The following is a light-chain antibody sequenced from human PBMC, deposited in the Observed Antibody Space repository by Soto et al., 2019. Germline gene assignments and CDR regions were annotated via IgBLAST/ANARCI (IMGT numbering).Light chain of an antibody. CDR1: QSISSW. CDR2: DAS. V-gene: IGKV1-5*01. Sequence: DIQITQSSPTVSATVGDRVTITCRASQSISSWLAWYQQKPGKAPKLLIYDASSLESGVPSRFSGSGSGTEFTLTISSLQPDDFATYYCQQYNSYPWTFGQGTKVDI. CDR3: QQYNSYPWT. J-gene: IGKJ1*01.